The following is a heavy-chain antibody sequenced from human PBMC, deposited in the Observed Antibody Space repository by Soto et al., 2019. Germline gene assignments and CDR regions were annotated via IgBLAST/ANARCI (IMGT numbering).Heavy chain of an antibody. CDR2: IYYTGTT. CDR3: ARLVIADWYFDL. CDR1: GYSISSSNW. J-gene: IGHJ2*01. Sequence: PSETLSLTCAVSGYSISSSNWWGWIRQPPGKGLEWIGYIYYTGTTYYNPSLKSRVTISVDKSKNQFSLKLSSVTAADTAVYSCARLVIADWYFDLWGRGTLVTVSS. D-gene: IGHD2-21*01. V-gene: IGHV4-28*01.